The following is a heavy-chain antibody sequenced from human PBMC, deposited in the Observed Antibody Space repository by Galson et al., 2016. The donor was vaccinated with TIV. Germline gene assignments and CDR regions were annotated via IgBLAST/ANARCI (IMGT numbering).Heavy chain of an antibody. CDR1: GFRFSNYE. CDR2: ISSTGSTI. Sequence: SLRLSCAASGFRFSNYEMSWVRQAPGKGLEWVSYISSTGSTIYYADSVKGRFTISRDNPKNSLYLQMNGLRAEDTAVYYCGPLGQVYSRAFTYWGQGTLVTVSS. CDR3: GPLGQVYSRAFTY. J-gene: IGHJ4*02. D-gene: IGHD3-16*01. V-gene: IGHV3-48*03.